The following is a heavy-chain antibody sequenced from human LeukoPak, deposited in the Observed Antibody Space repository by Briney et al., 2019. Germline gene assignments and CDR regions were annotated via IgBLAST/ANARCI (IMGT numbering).Heavy chain of an antibody. CDR3: ARNMRWLQYFDY. D-gene: IGHD5-24*01. CDR2: INHSGSI. Sequence: SETLSLTCTVSGGSISSSSYYWGWIRQPPGKGLEWIGEINHSGSINYNPSLKSRVTISVDTSKNQFSLKLSSVTAADTAVYYCARNMRWLQYFDYWGQGTLVTVSS. J-gene: IGHJ4*02. V-gene: IGHV4-39*07. CDR1: GGSISSSSYY.